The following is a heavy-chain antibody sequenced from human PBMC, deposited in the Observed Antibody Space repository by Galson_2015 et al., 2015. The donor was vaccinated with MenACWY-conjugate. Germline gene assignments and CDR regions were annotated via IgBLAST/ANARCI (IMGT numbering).Heavy chain of an antibody. CDR3: ARDFSKSGSYSPFDY. Sequence: SLRLSCAASGFTFSDYYMSWIRQAPGKGLEWVSYISSSSSYTNYADFVKGRFTISRDNAKNSLYLQMNSLRAEDTAVYYCARDFSKSGSYSPFDYWGQGTLVTVSS. CDR1: GFTFSDYY. D-gene: IGHD1-26*01. J-gene: IGHJ4*02. CDR2: ISSSSSYT. V-gene: IGHV3-11*06.